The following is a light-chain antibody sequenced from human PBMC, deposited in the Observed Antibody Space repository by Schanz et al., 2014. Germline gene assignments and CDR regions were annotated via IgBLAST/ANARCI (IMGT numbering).Light chain of an antibody. CDR2: AAS. CDR3: QQSYSIPNT. V-gene: IGKV1-39*01. J-gene: IGKJ5*01. CDR1: QSISSY. Sequence: DIQMTQSPSSLSASVGDRVTITCRASQSISSYLNWYQQKPGKAPKLLIYAASSLQSGVPSRFSGSGSGTDFTLTISSLRPDDFATYYCQQSYSIPNTFGQGTRLEIK.